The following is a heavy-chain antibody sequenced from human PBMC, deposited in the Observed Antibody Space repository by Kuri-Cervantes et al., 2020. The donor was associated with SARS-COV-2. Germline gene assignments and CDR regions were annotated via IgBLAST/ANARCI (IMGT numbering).Heavy chain of an antibody. CDR3: ARDGCGGICYGYYYMDV. CDR1: VYTFTGYY. J-gene: IGHJ6*03. Sequence: SVKVSCKASVYTFTGYYMHWVRQAPGQGLEWMGWINPNSGGTNYAQKLQGRVTMTRDTSTSTAYMELRSLRSDDTAVYYCARDGCGGICYGYYYMDVWGKGTTVTVSS. CDR2: INPNSGGT. V-gene: IGHV1-2*02. D-gene: IGHD2-15*01.